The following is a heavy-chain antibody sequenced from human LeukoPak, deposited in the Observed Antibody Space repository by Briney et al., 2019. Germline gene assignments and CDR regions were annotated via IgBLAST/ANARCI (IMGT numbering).Heavy chain of an antibody. CDR1: GFTFSSHA. D-gene: IGHD3-3*01. V-gene: IGHV3-23*01. CDR2: ISGGGDNT. Sequence: GGSLRLSCAASGFTFSSHAMSWVRQAPGKGLEWVSAISGGGDNTYYADSVKGRFTISRDNSKNTLYLQMNSLRAEDTALYYCAKLTYYDFWSGYQYFQHWGQGTLVTGSS. J-gene: IGHJ1*01. CDR3: AKLTYYDFWSGYQYFQH.